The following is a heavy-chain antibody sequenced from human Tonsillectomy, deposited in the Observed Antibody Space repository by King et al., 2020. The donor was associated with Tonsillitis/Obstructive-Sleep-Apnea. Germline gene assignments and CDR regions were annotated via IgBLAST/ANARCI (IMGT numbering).Heavy chain of an antibody. Sequence: VQLVESGAEVKKPGASLKVSCKASGYTFTTYGITWVRQAPGQGLEWMGWIIAYSGNTNYAQKLQGRVTMTTDTSTSTAYMELRSLRSDDTAVYYCARTRGYSDYEMVNWFDPWGQGTLVTVSS. CDR1: GYTFTTYG. V-gene: IGHV1-18*01. CDR2: IIAYSGNT. D-gene: IGHD5-12*01. J-gene: IGHJ5*02. CDR3: ARTRGYSDYEMVNWFDP.